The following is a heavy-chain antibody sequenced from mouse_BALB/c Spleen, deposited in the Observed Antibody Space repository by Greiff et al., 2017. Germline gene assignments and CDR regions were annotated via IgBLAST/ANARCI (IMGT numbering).Heavy chain of an antibody. Sequence: QVQLQQSGAELMKPGASVKISCKATGYTFSSYWIEWVKQRPGHGLEWIGEILPGSGSTNYNEKFKGKATFTADTSSNTAYMQLSSLTSEDSAVCYCSELFAYWGQGTLVTVSA. CDR2: ILPGSGST. CDR3: SELFAY. CDR1: GYTFSSYW. V-gene: IGHV1-9*01. J-gene: IGHJ3*01.